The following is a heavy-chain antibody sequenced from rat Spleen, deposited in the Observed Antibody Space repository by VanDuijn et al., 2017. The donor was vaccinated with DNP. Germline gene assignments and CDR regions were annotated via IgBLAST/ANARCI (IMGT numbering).Heavy chain of an antibody. D-gene: IGHD1-4*01. CDR2: ISYEGSGT. V-gene: IGHV5-22*01. Sequence: EVQLVESGGGPVQPGRSMKLSCAASGFTFSDYYMAWVRQAPKKGLEWVASISYEGSGTYYGDSVKGRFTISRDTAKSTQYLQMARLRSEDTAADYCVSRPPPTRGPFDYWGQGVTVTVSA. CDR3: VSRPPPTRGPFDY. J-gene: IGHJ2*01. CDR1: GFTFSDYY.